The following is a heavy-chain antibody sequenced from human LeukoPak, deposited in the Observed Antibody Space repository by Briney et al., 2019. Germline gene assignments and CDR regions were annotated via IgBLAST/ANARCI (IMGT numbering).Heavy chain of an antibody. V-gene: IGHV1-2*06. D-gene: IGHD6-19*01. CDR2: IDPNVDDR. CDR3: ARDAAVVRQGSEY. Sequence: GASVKVSCKASGYTFSGYWIHWVRQAPGQGLEWMGRIDPNVDDRKYAQKFQGRVTMTRDTSTNTAYMELSSLRSDDTAMYYCARDAAVVRQGSEYWGQGTLVTVSS. CDR1: GYTFSGYW. J-gene: IGHJ4*02.